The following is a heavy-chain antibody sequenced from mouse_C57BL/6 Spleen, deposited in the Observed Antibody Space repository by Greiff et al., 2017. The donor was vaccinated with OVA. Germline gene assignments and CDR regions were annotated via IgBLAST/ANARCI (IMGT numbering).Heavy chain of an antibody. CDR3: ARKEGFDY. CDR2: ISSGSSTI. CDR1: GFTFSDYG. V-gene: IGHV5-17*01. J-gene: IGHJ2*01. Sequence: EVKLVESGGGLVKPGGSLKLSCAASGFTFSDYGMHWVRQAPEKGLEWVAYISSGSSTIYYADTVKGRFTISRDNAKNTLFLQMTSLRSEETAMFYCARKEGFDYWGQGTTLTGSS.